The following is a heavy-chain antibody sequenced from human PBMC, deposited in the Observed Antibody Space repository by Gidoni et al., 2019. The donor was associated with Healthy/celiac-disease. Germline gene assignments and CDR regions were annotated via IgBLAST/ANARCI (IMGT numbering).Heavy chain of an antibody. CDR2: IIGSCGST. V-gene: IGHV3-23*01. CDR1: GLPFSSYA. Sequence: EVQLLESGGGLVQPGGSLRLSCAASGLPFSSYAIGWVRQAPGKGLEWVPAIIGSCGSTYYADSVKGRLTISRDNSKNTLYLQMNSLRAEDTAVYYCAKQRSKIPADAFDIWGQGTMVTVSS. J-gene: IGHJ3*02. CDR3: AKQRSKIPADAFDI. D-gene: IGHD2-2*01.